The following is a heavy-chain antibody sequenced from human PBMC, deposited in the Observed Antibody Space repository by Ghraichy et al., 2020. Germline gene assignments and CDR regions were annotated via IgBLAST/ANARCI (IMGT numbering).Heavy chain of an antibody. CDR2: IYYTGST. CDR3: ARVYCSGGSCFRWFDP. J-gene: IGHJ5*02. CDR1: GGSISSYY. D-gene: IGHD2-15*01. V-gene: IGHV4-59*01. Sequence: SQTLSLTCTVSGGSISSYYWIWIRQPPGKGLEWIGYIYYTGSTNYNPTLKSRVTISVDTSKNQFSLKLSSVTAADTAVYYCARVYCSGGSCFRWFDPWGQGTLVTVSS.